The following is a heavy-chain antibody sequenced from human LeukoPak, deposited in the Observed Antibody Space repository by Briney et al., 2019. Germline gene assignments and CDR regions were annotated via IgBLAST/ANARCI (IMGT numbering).Heavy chain of an antibody. J-gene: IGHJ6*02. CDR3: AKDLSMIVVRMDV. V-gene: IGHV3-30*18. Sequence: GGSLRLSCAASGFTFSSYGMPWVRQAPGKGLEWVAVISYDGSNKYYADSVKGRFTISRDNSKNTLYLQMNSLRAEDTAVYYCAKDLSMIVVRMDVWGQGTTVTVSS. D-gene: IGHD3-22*01. CDR2: ISYDGSNK. CDR1: GFTFSSYG.